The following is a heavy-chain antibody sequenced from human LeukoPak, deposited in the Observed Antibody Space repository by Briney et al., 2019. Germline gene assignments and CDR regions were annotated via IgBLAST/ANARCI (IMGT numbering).Heavy chain of an antibody. CDR1: GYTLTSYD. Sequence: ASVKVSCKTSGYTLTSYDINWVRQATGQGLEWMGWMNPNSGNTGYAQKFQGRVTMTRNTSISTAYMELSSLRSEDTAVYYCASLDYYDSSGYPPDAFDIWGQGTMVTVSS. D-gene: IGHD3-22*01. CDR3: ASLDYYDSSGYPPDAFDI. V-gene: IGHV1-8*01. J-gene: IGHJ3*02. CDR2: MNPNSGNT.